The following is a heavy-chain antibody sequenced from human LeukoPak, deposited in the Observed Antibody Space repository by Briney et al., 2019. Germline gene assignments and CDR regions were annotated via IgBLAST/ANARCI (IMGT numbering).Heavy chain of an antibody. CDR2: ISSSGSTI. J-gene: IGHJ6*04. Sequence: GGSLRLSCAASGFTFSDHYMNWVRQAPGKGLEWVSYISSSGSTIYYADSVKGRFTISRDNAKNSLYLQMNSLRAEDTAVYYCAELGITMIGGVWGKGTTVTISS. CDR1: GFTFSDHY. V-gene: IGHV3-11*04. CDR3: AELGITMIGGV. D-gene: IGHD3-10*02.